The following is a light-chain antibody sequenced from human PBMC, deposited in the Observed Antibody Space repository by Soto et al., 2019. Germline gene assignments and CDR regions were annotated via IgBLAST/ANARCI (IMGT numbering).Light chain of an antibody. Sequence: EIVMTQSPTTLSVSPGEIATLWCSASQSVSSNLAWYQQKPGQAPRLLMFRTSSRATGFPARFSGSGSGTEFNLTISSLQSEDFGVYYCQQYNNWPRATFGGGTKVDNK. CDR1: QSVSSN. CDR2: RTS. J-gene: IGKJ4*01. CDR3: QQYNNWPRAT. V-gene: IGKV3-15*01.